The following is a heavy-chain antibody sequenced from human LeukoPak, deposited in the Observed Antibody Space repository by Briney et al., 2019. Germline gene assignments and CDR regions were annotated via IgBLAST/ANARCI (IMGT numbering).Heavy chain of an antibody. Sequence: GGPLTLSCAPSVFTFSSYGMHWVRQAPGKGLEWVALIRYEGSNKYYADSVKRRFTIPRDNSKNTLYLQMNSLRAEDTAVYYCAKDGLVTPWGEGYWGQGTLVTVSS. J-gene: IGHJ4*02. CDR2: IRYEGSNK. D-gene: IGHD3/OR15-3a*01. V-gene: IGHV3-30*02. CDR1: VFTFSSYG. CDR3: AKDGLVTPWGEGY.